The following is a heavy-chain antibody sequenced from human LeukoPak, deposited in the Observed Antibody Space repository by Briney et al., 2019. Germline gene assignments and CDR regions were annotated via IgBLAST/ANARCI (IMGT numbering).Heavy chain of an antibody. J-gene: IGHJ4*02. CDR3: ARGGRLYCSSTSCYALSPHAGILLDY. Sequence: SETLSLTCAVYGGSFSGYYWSWIRQPPGKGLEWIGEINHSGSTNYNPSLKSRVTISVDTSKNQFSLKLSSVTAADTAVYYCARGGRLYCSSTSCYALSPHAGILLDYWGQGTLATVSS. D-gene: IGHD2-2*01. V-gene: IGHV4-34*01. CDR2: INHSGST. CDR1: GGSFSGYY.